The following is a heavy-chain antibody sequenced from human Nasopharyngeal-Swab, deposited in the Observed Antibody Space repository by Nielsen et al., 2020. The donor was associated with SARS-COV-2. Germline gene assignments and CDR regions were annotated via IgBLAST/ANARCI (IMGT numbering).Heavy chain of an antibody. CDR2: ISGSGGST. V-gene: IGHV3-23*01. CDR1: GFTFSSYA. D-gene: IGHD3-22*01. Sequence: GESLPISCAASGFTFSSYAMSWVRQAPGKGLEWVSAISGSGGSTYYADSVKGRFTISRDNSKNTLYLQMNSLRAEDTAVYYCAKDTYYDSSGYFLFGYAFDIWGQGTMVTVSS. J-gene: IGHJ3*02. CDR3: AKDTYYDSSGYFLFGYAFDI.